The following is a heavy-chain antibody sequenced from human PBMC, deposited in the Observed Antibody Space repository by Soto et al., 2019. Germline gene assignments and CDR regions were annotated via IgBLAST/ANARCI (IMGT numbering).Heavy chain of an antibody. CDR2: SIPVFGTA. D-gene: IGHD6-13*01. J-gene: IGHJ4*02. CDR1: GGTFRNYA. V-gene: IGHV1-69*01. CDR3: AIPLPKQQLVRGAFDH. Sequence: QVQLVQSGAEVKKPGSSVKLSCKTSGGTFRNYAIHWVRQAPGQGLEWMGGSIPVFGTANYAQTFQGRFTITADESTSTAYMELSSLRSEDTAVYYCAIPLPKQQLVRGAFDHWGQGTLVTVAS.